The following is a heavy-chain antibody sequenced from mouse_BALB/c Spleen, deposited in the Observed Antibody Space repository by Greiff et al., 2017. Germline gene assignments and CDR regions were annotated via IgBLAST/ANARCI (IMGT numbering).Heavy chain of an antibody. CDR2: INSNGGST. Sequence: EVKVVESGGGLVQPGGSLKLSCAASGFTFSSYGMSWVRQTPDKRLELVATINSNGGSTYYPDSVKGRFTISRDNAKNTLYLQMSSLKSEDTAMYYCARRETGTAMDYWGQGTSVTVSS. J-gene: IGHJ4*01. D-gene: IGHD4-1*01. V-gene: IGHV5-6-3*01. CDR1: GFTFSSYG. CDR3: ARRETGTAMDY.